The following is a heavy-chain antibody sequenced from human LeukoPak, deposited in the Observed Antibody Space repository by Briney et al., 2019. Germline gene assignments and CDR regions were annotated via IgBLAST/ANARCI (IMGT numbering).Heavy chain of an antibody. V-gene: IGHV3-11*01. CDR3: AVGFYYDSSSTY. CDR1: GFTFSDYY. Sequence: GGSPRLSCAASGFTFSDYYMSWIRQAPGKGLEWVSYISSSGSTIYYADSVKGRFTISRDNAKNSLYLQMNSLRAEDTAVYYYAVGFYYDSSSTYWGQGTLVTVSS. CDR2: ISSSGSTI. D-gene: IGHD3-22*01. J-gene: IGHJ4*02.